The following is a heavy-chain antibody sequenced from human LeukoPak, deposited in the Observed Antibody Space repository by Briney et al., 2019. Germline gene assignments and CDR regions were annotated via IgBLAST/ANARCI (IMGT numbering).Heavy chain of an antibody. Sequence: GGSLRLSCAASGFTFRSYSMNWVRQAPRKGLEWVSVIYSDGSTYYADSVKGRFTISRDNSKNTLYLQMNSLRAEDTAVYYCARRVLRIAAAGTSLDYWGQGTLVTVSS. CDR3: ARRVLRIAAAGTSLDY. J-gene: IGHJ4*02. D-gene: IGHD6-13*01. CDR1: GFTFRSYS. V-gene: IGHV3-66*04. CDR2: IYSDGST.